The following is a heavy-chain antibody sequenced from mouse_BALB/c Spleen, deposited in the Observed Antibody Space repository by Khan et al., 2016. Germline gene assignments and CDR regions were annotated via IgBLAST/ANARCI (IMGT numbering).Heavy chain of an antibody. CDR1: GFNIKDTY. CDR3: ARRGYYGSIDY. J-gene: IGHJ2*01. D-gene: IGHD1-1*01. V-gene: IGHV14-3*02. CDR2: IDPANGNT. Sequence: VQLQQSGAELVKPGASVKLSCTASGFNIKDTYMHWVKQRPEQGLEWIGRIDPANGNTKYDPKFQGKATITADTSSNTAYPQLSSLTSEDTAVYYCARRGYYGSIDYWGQGTTLTVSS.